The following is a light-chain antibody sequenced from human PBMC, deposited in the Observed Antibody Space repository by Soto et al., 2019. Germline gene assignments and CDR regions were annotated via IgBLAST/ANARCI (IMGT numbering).Light chain of an antibody. J-gene: IGKJ4*01. CDR2: AAS. CDR3: QQSYSTPLT. V-gene: IGKV1-39*01. Sequence: DIQMTQSPSSLSASVGDRVTITCRASQSISSYLNLYQQKPGKAPKLLIYAASSLQSGVPSRFSGSGSGTDFTLTISSLQPEDFATYYCQQSYSTPLTFGGGT. CDR1: QSISSY.